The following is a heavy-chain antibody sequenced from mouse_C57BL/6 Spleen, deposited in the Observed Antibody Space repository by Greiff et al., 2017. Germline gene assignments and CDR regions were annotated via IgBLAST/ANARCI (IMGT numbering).Heavy chain of an antibody. D-gene: IGHD2-12*01. V-gene: IGHV1-9*01. CDR1: GYTFTGYW. CDR2: ILPGSGST. CDR3: ARESDNWGLSLTY. J-gene: IGHJ3*01. Sequence: QVQLQQSGAELMKPGASVKLSCTASGYTFTGYWIEWVKQRPGHGLEWIGEILPGSGSTNYNEKFKGKATFTADTSSNTAYMQLSSLTTEDSAISDCARESDNWGLSLTYWGQGTLVTVSA.